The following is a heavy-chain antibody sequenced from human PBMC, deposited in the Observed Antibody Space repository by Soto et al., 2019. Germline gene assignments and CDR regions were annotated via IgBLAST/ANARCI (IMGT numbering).Heavy chain of an antibody. Sequence: ASVKVSCKASGYTFTSYYMHWVRQAPGQGLEWMGIINPSGGSTSYAQKFQGRVTMTRDTSTSTVYMELSSLRSEDTAVYYCARSGTRGDFWSGYPTSWFDPWGQGTLVTVSS. V-gene: IGHV1-46*01. CDR2: INPSGGST. J-gene: IGHJ5*02. D-gene: IGHD3-3*01. CDR3: ARSGTRGDFWSGYPTSWFDP. CDR1: GYTFTSYY.